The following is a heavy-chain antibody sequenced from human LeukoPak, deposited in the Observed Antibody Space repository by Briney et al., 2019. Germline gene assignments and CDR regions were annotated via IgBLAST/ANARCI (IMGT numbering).Heavy chain of an antibody. D-gene: IGHD3-22*01. CDR2: IYYTGST. V-gene: IGHV4-59*11. J-gene: IGHJ3*02. Sequence: PSETLSLTCTVSGGSISSHYWTWIRQPPGKGLEWIGYIYYTGSTRYNPSLQSRLTISLDASENTFSLKLTSVTAADTAVYYCARLLDNDSSDHPDTFDMWGQGTVVTVSS. CDR3: ARLLDNDSSDHPDTFDM. CDR1: GGSISSHY.